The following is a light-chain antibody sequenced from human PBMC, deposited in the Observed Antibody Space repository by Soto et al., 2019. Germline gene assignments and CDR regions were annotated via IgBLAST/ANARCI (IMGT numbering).Light chain of an antibody. CDR2: GAS. CDR1: QSISTY. V-gene: IGKV1-39*01. J-gene: IGKJ4*01. Sequence: DIQMTQSPSSLSASVGDRVTITCRASQSISTYLNWYQQKPGKAPKVLIYGASSLQSGVSSSFSGGGSGTEFTLSISSLPPEYFATYYCQHTNRAPLTFGGGTNVEIK. CDR3: QHTNRAPLT.